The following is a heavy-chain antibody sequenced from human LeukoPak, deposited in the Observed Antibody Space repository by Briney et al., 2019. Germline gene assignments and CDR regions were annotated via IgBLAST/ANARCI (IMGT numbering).Heavy chain of an antibody. Sequence: PSQTLSITCTVSGAPFNSNDQYWNWTRQSPGKGLEWIGSIHTSGMLYNNPSLESRVTISRATSKNQFSLNLNSVTAADTAVYFCSRGLDSRKLGYWGQGILVTVSS. D-gene: IGHD3-22*01. CDR3: SRGLDSRKLGY. J-gene: IGHJ4*02. CDR2: IHTSGML. V-gene: IGHV4-31*03. CDR1: GAPFNSNDQY.